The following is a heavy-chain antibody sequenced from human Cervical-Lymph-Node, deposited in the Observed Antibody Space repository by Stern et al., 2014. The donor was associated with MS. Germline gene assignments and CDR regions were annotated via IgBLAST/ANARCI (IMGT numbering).Heavy chain of an antibody. V-gene: IGHV3-33*01. CDR1: GFTFRSYG. J-gene: IGHJ4*02. Sequence: QVQLVESGGGVVQPGTSLRLSCAASGFTFRSYGMHWVRQAPGKGLEWVALAWYDGSTAYYTNSVKGRFTISRDNSKNTLSLQMNSLTAEDTAVYYCARGHIPYAYNYLFDYWGQGTLVTVSS. D-gene: IGHD5-24*01. CDR2: AWYDGSTA. CDR3: ARGHIPYAYNYLFDY.